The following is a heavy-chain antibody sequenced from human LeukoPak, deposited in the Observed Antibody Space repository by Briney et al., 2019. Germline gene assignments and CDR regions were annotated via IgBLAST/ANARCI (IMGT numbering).Heavy chain of an antibody. CDR3: ARDGGWWRFDF. CDR1: GLNFNSRW. D-gene: IGHD2-8*02. Sequence: AGGSRRLSCLASGLNFNSRWMDWVRRAPGQGLEWVASIKEDGSETHYVDSVRGRSTISRDNDKNSLYLQMNNLRAEDTAMYYCARDGGWWRFDFWGQGALVTVSS. J-gene: IGHJ4*02. V-gene: IGHV3-7*03. CDR2: IKEDGSET.